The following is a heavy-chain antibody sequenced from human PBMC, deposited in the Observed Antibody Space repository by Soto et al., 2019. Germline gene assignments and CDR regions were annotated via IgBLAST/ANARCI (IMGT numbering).Heavy chain of an antibody. J-gene: IGHJ6*03. V-gene: IGHV3-23*01. D-gene: IGHD6-25*01. CDR3: ATVRGMYYYYYYMDV. CDR1: GFTFSSYA. Sequence: GSLRLSCAASGFTFSSYAMSWVRQAPGKGLEWVSAISGSGGSTYYADSVKGRFTISRDNSKNTLYLQMNSLRAEDTAVYYCATVRGMYYYYYYMDVWGKGTTVTVSS. CDR2: ISGSGGST.